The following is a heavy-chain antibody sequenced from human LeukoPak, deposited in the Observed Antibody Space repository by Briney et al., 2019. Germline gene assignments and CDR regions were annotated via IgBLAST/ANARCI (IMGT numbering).Heavy chain of an antibody. D-gene: IGHD4-23*01. CDR1: GGSFSGYY. V-gene: IGHV4-34*01. Sequence: SETLSLTCAVYGGSFSGYYWSWIRQPPGKGLEWIGEINHSGSTNYNPSLRSRVTISVDTSKNQFSLKLSSVTAADTAVYYCATRTYGGNSPFDYWGQGTLVTVSS. CDR2: INHSGST. CDR3: ATRTYGGNSPFDY. J-gene: IGHJ4*02.